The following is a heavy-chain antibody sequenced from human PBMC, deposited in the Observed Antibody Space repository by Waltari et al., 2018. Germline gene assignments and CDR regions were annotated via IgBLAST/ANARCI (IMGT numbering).Heavy chain of an antibody. Sequence: EVQLVESGGGLVQPGRSLRLSCAASGFTFDDYAMHWVRQAPGKGLEWVSGISWNSGSIGYADSVKGRFTISRDNAKNSLYLQMNSLRAEDTALYYCAKGDYYDSSGYFDYWGQGTLVTVSS. CDR3: AKGDYYDSSGYFDY. D-gene: IGHD3-22*01. V-gene: IGHV3-9*01. CDR2: ISWNSGSI. J-gene: IGHJ4*02. CDR1: GFTFDDYA.